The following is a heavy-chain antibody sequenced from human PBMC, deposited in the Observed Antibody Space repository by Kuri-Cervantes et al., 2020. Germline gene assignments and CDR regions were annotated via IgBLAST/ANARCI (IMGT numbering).Heavy chain of an antibody. CDR2: IYYSGST. J-gene: IGHJ4*02. CDR1: GGSISSSSYY. D-gene: IGHD3-16*01. CDR3: ARPERMGELAFDY. Sequence: SETLSLTCTVSGGSISSSSYYWGWIRQPPGKGLEWIGSIYYSGSTYYNPSLKSRVTISVDTSKNQFSLKLSSVTAADTAVYNCARPERMGELAFDYWGQGTLVTVSS. V-gene: IGHV4-39*01.